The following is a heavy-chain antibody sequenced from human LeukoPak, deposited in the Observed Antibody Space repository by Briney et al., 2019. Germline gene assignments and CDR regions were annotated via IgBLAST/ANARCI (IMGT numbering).Heavy chain of an antibody. J-gene: IGHJ6*02. Sequence: GGSLRLSCAASGFTFSRYAMSWVRQAPGKGLEWVGRIKSKTDGGTTDYAAPVKGRFTISRDDSKNTLYLQMNSLKTEDTAVYYCTTRYCSSTSCHYGMDVWGQGTTVTVSS. CDR3: TTRYCSSTSCHYGMDV. CDR2: IKSKTDGGTT. CDR1: GFTFSRYA. D-gene: IGHD2-2*01. V-gene: IGHV3-15*01.